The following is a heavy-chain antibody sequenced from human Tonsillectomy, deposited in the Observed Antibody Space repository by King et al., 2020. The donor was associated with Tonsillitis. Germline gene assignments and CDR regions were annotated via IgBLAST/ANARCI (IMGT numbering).Heavy chain of an antibody. CDR2: IRGSGERT. CDR3: AKELGSNGWYTVDY. Sequence: EKQLVQSGGGLVQPGGSLRLSCAASGFTFSSSAMDWVRQPPGKGLEWVSAIRGSGERTYYADSVEGRFTVSRDNSKNTLYLQINSLRAEDTAVYYCAKELGSNGWYTVDYWGQGTLVTVSS. J-gene: IGHJ4*02. D-gene: IGHD6-19*01. V-gene: IGHV3-23*04. CDR1: GFTFSSSA.